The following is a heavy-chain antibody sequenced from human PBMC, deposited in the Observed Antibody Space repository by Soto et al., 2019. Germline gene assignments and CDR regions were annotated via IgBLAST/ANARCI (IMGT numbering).Heavy chain of an antibody. J-gene: IGHJ4*02. D-gene: IGHD3-3*01. CDR3: ARVPGITIFGVVNPYYFDY. Sequence: SETLSVTCTVSGGSISSYYWSWIRQPPGKGLEWIGYIYYSGSTNYNPSLKSRVTISVDTSKNQFSLKLSSVTAADTAVYYCARVPGITIFGVVNPYYFDYWGQGTLVTVSS. CDR2: IYYSGST. V-gene: IGHV4-59*08. CDR1: GGSISSYY.